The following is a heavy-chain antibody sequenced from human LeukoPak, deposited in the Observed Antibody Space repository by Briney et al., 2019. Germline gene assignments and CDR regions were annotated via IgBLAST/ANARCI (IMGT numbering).Heavy chain of an antibody. CDR1: GGSFSGYY. Sequence: PSETLSLTCAVYGGSFSGYYWSWNRQPPGKGLEWIGEINHSGSTNYNPSLKSRVTISVDTSKNQFSLKLSSVTAADTAVYYCARRVVPAAIRYYYYYMDVWGKGTTVTVSS. D-gene: IGHD2-2*01. V-gene: IGHV4-34*01. CDR3: ARRVVPAAIRYYYYYMDV. J-gene: IGHJ6*03. CDR2: INHSGST.